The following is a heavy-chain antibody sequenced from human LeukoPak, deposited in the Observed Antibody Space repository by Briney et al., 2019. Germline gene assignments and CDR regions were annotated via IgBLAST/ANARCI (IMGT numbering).Heavy chain of an antibody. V-gene: IGHV3-15*07. CDR3: TTWFCVIGSHC. J-gene: IGHJ4*02. D-gene: IGHD3-16*02. CDR2: IKKKTDGGTA. Sequence: GGSLRLSCAASGFTFNDAWMNWVRQAPGKGLEWVGRIKKKTDGGTADYAAPVKGRFTISRDDSKNMLYLQMNSLKTEDTAMYYCTTWFCVIGSHCWGQGTLVIVSS. CDR1: GFTFNDAW.